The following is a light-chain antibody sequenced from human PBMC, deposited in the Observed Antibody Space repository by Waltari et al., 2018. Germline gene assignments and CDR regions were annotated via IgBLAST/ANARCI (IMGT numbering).Light chain of an antibody. V-gene: IGLV2-11*01. CDR3: CSYAGSYTRV. CDR1: SSDVGGYNY. CDR2: DVS. Sequence: QSALTQPRSVSGSPGQSVTISCTGTSSDVGGYNYVSWYQQHPVKAPKLMIYDVSKRPSGVPDRFSGSKSGNTASLTISGRQAEDEADYYCCSYAGSYTRVFGGGTKLTVL. J-gene: IGLJ3*02.